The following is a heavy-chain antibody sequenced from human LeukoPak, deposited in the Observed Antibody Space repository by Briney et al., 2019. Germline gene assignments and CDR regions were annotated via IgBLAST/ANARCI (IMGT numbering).Heavy chain of an antibody. CDR2: ISSSSSYI. Sequence: GGSLRLSCAASGFTFDDYGMSWVRQAPGKGLEWVSSISSSSSYIYYADSVKGRFTISRDNAKNSLYLQMNSLRAEDTAVYYCARVGPIDDSSGYYYYFDYWGQGTLVTVSS. D-gene: IGHD3-22*01. J-gene: IGHJ4*02. CDR3: ARVGPIDDSSGYYYYFDY. V-gene: IGHV3-21*01. CDR1: GFTFDDYG.